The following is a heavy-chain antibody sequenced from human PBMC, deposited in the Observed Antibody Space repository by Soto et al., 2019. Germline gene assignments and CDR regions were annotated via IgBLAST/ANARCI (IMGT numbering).Heavy chain of an antibody. CDR3: AINYYDSSAYLY. Sequence: ASVKVSCKASGHTLINYYMHWVRQAPGQGLDWLGKIDPSGNGTSYAERFQGRITLTSDTSTKTVYVELSSLRSEDTAIYYCAINYYDSSAYLYWGQGPPDTVSS. V-gene: IGHV1-46*01. J-gene: IGHJ4*02. D-gene: IGHD3-22*01. CDR1: GHTLINYY. CDR2: IDPSGNGT.